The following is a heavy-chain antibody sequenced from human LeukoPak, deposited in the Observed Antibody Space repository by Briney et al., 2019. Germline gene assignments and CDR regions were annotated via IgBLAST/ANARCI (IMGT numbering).Heavy chain of an antibody. CDR3: AKDLYYGSGSYYGYFDY. CDR1: GFTFSTYA. V-gene: IGHV3-23*01. Sequence: PGGSLRLSCAASGFTFSTYAMSWVRQAPGKGLEWVSTISGGGSTYYADSVKGRFTISRDNSKNTLYLQMNSLRAQDTAVYFCAKDLYYGSGSYYGYFDYWGQGTLVTVSS. D-gene: IGHD3-10*01. J-gene: IGHJ4*02. CDR2: ISGGGST.